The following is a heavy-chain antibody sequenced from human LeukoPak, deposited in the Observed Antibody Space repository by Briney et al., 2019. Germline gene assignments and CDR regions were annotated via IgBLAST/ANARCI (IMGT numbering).Heavy chain of an antibody. D-gene: IGHD5-24*01. CDR3: ASGPLRGPHYSYFYYMDV. Sequence: GSSVNVSCKASGGTFRNYGISWVRQAPGQGLEWMGGIIPIFDRTNYAQKFQGRVTIITDESTSTAYMELSRLRSEDTAVYYCASGPLRGPHYSYFYYMDVWGKGTTVTVSS. CDR1: GGTFRNYG. CDR2: IIPIFDRT. V-gene: IGHV1-69*05. J-gene: IGHJ6*03.